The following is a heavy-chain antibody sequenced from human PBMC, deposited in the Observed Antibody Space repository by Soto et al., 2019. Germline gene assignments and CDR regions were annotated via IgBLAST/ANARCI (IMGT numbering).Heavy chain of an antibody. CDR1: GFTFSSYL. V-gene: IGHV3-74*01. D-gene: IGHD3-10*01. CDR2: INGDGSII. J-gene: IGHJ5*02. CDR3: ASGFGGHSGGWFDP. Sequence: EVQLVESGGGLVQPGGSLRLSCAASGFTFSSYLMHWVRQAPGKGLVWVSRINGDGSIINYAASVKGRFTISRDNAKNTLNLQMNSLGADDTGVYYCASGFGGHSGGWFDPWGQGTLVTVSS.